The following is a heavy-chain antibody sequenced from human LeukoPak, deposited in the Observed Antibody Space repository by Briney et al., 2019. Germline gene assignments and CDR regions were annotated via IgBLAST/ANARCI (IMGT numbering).Heavy chain of an antibody. J-gene: IGHJ4*02. V-gene: IGHV1-46*01. D-gene: IGHD6-13*01. CDR2: INPSGGST. CDR3: AREVSYCHRRLIAAAGKGCYFDY. CDR1: GYTFTSYY. Sequence: GASVKVSCKASGYTFTSYYMHWVRQAPGQGLEWMGIINPSGGSTSYAQKFQGRVTMTRDMSTSTVYMELSSLRSEDTAVYYCAREVSYCHRRLIAAAGKGCYFDYWGQGTLVTVSS.